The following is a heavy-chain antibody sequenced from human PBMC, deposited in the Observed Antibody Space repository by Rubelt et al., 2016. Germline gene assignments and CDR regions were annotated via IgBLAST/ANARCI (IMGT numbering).Heavy chain of an antibody. CDR2: IYYSGST. V-gene: IGHV4-39*01. CDR3: ARLSSGWYYFDY. D-gene: IGHD6-19*01. CDR1: GGSISSSSYY. J-gene: IGHJ4*02. Sequence: QLQLQESGPGLVKPSETLSLTCTVSGGSISSSSYYWGWIRQPPGKGLEWIGSIYYSGSTYYNPSPKSRVTMSVDTSKNQFSLKRSSVTAADTAVYYCARLSSGWYYFDYWGQGTLVTVSS.